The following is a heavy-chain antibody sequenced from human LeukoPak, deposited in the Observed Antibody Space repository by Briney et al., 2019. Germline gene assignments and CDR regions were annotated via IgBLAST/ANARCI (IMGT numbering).Heavy chain of an antibody. Sequence: TGGSLRLSCGVSGFIFCDYAMHWVRQAPGKGPEWVSVISYDGSQKYYADSVKGRFTISRDNSKNTLYLQMSSLRAEDMAVYCCARGENYRFDYWGQGTLVTVSS. V-gene: IGHV3-30-3*01. D-gene: IGHD1-7*01. CDR3: ARGENYRFDY. CDR2: ISYDGSQK. CDR1: GFIFCDYA. J-gene: IGHJ4*02.